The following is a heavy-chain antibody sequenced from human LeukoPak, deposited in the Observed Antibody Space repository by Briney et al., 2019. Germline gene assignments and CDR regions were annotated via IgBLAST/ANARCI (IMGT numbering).Heavy chain of an antibody. V-gene: IGHV4-59*01. CDR3: ARDQKGATCYDK. CDR1: GDSISGYY. D-gene: IGHD2-2*01. J-gene: IGHJ4*02. Sequence: SETLSLTCTVSGDSISGYYWSWIRQPPGKGLEWIGYVYYSGTTNYNPSLKSRVTISVDTSKNQFSLKLSSVSAADTALYYCARDQKGATCYDKWGQGTLVTVSS. CDR2: VYYSGTT.